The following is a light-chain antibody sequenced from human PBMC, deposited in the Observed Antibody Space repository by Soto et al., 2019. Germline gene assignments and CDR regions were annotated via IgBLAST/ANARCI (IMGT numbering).Light chain of an antibody. CDR2: DAC. CDR3: QQYNNYWA. CDR1: QSISSW. Sequence: DIQMTQSPSTLSASVGDRVTITCRASQSISSWLAWYQQKPGKAPKLLIYDACSLESGVPSRFSGSGSAKEFTLIISSLQPDDFATDYCQQYNNYWAYGQGTRVEIK. V-gene: IGKV1-5*01. J-gene: IGKJ1*01.